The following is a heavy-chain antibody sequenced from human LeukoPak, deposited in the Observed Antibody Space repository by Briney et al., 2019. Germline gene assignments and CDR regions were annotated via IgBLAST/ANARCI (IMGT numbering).Heavy chain of an antibody. D-gene: IGHD3-22*01. CDR3: ARGDYYYDSSGYVDY. V-gene: IGHV4-34*01. Sequence: SETLSLTCAVYGGSFSGYYWSWIRQPPGKGLEWIGEINHSGSTNYNPSFKSRVTISVDMSKNQFSLKLSSVTAADTAVYYCARGDYYYDSSGYVDYWGQGTLVTVSS. J-gene: IGHJ4*02. CDR1: GGSFSGYY. CDR2: INHSGST.